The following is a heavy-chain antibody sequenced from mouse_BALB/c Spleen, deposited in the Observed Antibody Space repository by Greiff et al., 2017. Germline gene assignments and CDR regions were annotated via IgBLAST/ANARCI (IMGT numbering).Heavy chain of an antibody. J-gene: IGHJ2*01. CDR3: ARHYDYALYYFDY. CDR1: GFNIKDYY. D-gene: IGHD2-4*01. CDR2: IDPENGNT. Sequence: VQLKQSGAELVRPGALVKLSCKASGFNIKDYYMHWVKQRPEQGLEWIGWIDPENGNTIYDPKFQGKASITADTSSNTAYLQLSSLTSEDTAVYYCARHYDYALYYFDYWGQGTTLTVSS. V-gene: IGHV14-1*02.